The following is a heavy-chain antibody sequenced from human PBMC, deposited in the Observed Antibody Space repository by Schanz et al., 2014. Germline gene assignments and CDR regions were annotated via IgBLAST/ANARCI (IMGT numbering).Heavy chain of an antibody. D-gene: IGHD4-4*01. Sequence: EVHLLDSGGGLVQPGGSLRLSCAASGFTFSSYAMSWVRQAPGKGLEWVSAISGGGGTTNYADSVKGRFTISRDNAKNTLYLQMNSLSAEDTAVYYCARDQGYTYSWHIFDLWGQGTLVTVSS. J-gene: IGHJ4*02. CDR1: GFTFSSYA. CDR3: ARDQGYTYSWHIFDL. CDR2: ISGGGGTT. V-gene: IGHV3-23*01.